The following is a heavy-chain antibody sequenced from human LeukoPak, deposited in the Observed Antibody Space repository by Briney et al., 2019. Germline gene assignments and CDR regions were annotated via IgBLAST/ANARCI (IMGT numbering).Heavy chain of an antibody. CDR2: VHYSGIT. CDR3: ASQLGGTTFH. D-gene: IGHD1-1*01. V-gene: IGHV4-59*03. J-gene: IGHJ4*02. Sequence: KPSETLSLTCTVSGASISSYYWSWIRQPPGQGLEWIGCVHYSGITDYNPSLKSRVTISVDTSKSQFSLKLSSVTAADTAVYYCASQLGGTTFHWGQGTLITVSS. CDR1: GASISSYY.